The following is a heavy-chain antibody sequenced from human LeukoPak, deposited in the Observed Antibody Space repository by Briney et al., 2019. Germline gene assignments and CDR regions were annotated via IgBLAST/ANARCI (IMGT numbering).Heavy chain of an antibody. CDR3: ARVYNWFDP. CDR1: GGSLSGYY. CDR2: SNHIGDT. J-gene: IGHJ5*02. V-gene: IGHV4-34*01. Sequence: SETLSLTCAVSGGSLSGYYWNWIRQPPGKGLEWIGESNHIGDTNYRASVKNRINILVDTSKNQVTLSLTSVTAADTAVYYCARVYNWFDPWGQGTLVTVSS.